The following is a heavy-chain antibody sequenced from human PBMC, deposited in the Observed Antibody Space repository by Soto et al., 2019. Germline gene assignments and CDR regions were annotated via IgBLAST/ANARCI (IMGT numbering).Heavy chain of an antibody. CDR2: TSFDGSSG. CDR1: GFTFSSSG. D-gene: IGHD6-19*01. Sequence: QVQLVESGGGVVQPGRSLRLSCAASGFTFSSSGMHWVRQAPGKGLEWVAVTSFDGSSGYYADSVRGRFTISRDNSNNTLYLQMNSLRAEDTAVYYCAHSPPAVTGDFDYWGQGTLVTVSS. J-gene: IGHJ4*02. V-gene: IGHV3-30*03. CDR3: AHSPPAVTGDFDY.